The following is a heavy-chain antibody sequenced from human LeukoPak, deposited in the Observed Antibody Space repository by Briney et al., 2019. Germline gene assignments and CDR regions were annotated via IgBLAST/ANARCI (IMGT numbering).Heavy chain of an antibody. J-gene: IGHJ4*02. Sequence: PSETLSLTCTVSGGSISSYYWSWIRQPPGKGLEWIGYIYYSGSTNYNPSLKSRVTISVDTSKNQFSLKLSSVTAADTAVYYCARGGSSWSQSYFDYWGQGTLVTVSS. V-gene: IGHV4-59*01. D-gene: IGHD6-13*01. CDR1: GGSISSYY. CDR2: IYYSGST. CDR3: ARGGSSWSQSYFDY.